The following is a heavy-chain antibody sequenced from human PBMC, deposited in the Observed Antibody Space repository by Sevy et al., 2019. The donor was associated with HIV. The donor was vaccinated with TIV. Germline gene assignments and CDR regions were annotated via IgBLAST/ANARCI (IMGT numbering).Heavy chain of an antibody. CDR3: AKNPVEWLGYNYYYMDV. D-gene: IGHD3-3*01. Sequence: GGSLRLSCAASGFTFSSYAMSWVRQAPGKGLEWVSGINSSGGSTYYADSVKGRFTISRDNSKNTLYLQMSSLRPEDTAVYFCAKNPVEWLGYNYYYMDVWGIGATVTVSS. V-gene: IGHV3-23*01. CDR2: INSSGGST. CDR1: GFTFSSYA. J-gene: IGHJ6*03.